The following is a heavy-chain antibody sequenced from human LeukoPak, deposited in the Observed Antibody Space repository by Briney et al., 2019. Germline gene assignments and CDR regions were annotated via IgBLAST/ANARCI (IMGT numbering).Heavy chain of an antibody. CDR3: ARDAWGYCSGGSCYSLGAFDI. J-gene: IGHJ3*02. CDR2: INPNSGGT. CDR1: GYTFTGYY. V-gene: IGHV1-2*02. Sequence: GASVKVSCKASGYTFTGYYMHWVRQAPGQGLEWMGWINPNSGGTNYAQKFQGRVTMTRDTSISTVYMELSRLRSDDTAVYYCARDAWGYCSGGSCYSLGAFDIWGQGTMVTVSS. D-gene: IGHD2-15*01.